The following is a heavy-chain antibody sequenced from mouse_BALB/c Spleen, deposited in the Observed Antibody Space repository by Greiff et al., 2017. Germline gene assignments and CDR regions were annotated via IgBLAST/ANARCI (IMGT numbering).Heavy chain of an antibody. V-gene: IGHV2-9*02. CDR2: IWAGGST. CDR3: ARGGKEFAY. J-gene: IGHJ3*01. Sequence: QAQLKESGPGLVAPSQSLSITCTVSGFSLTSYGVHWVRQPPGKGLEWLGVIWAGGSTNYNSALMSRLSISKDNSKSQVFLKMNSLQTDDTAMYYCARGGKEFAYWGQGTLVTVSA. D-gene: IGHD2-1*01. CDR1: GFSLTSYG.